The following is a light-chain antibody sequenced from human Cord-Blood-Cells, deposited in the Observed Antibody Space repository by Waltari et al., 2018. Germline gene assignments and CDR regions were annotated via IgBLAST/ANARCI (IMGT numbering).Light chain of an antibody. CDR3: EQYKSYRT. CDR1: QSISSW. CDR2: KAS. V-gene: IGKV1-5*03. Sequence: DIQMTQSPSTLSASVGDRVTITCRASQSISSWLAWYQQKPGKAPKLPIYKASSLESGVPSRFSVSGSGTGFTLTISSLRHDDFATYYCEQYKSYRTFGQGTKVEIK. J-gene: IGKJ1*01.